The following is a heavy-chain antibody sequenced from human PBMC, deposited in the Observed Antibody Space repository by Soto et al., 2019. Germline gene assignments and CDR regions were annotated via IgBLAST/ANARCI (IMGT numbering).Heavy chain of an antibody. CDR1: GFTFTTYW. J-gene: IGHJ4*02. CDR2: INIGGSEK. D-gene: IGHD4-17*01. V-gene: IGHV3-7*01. Sequence: GGSLRLSCAASGFTFTTYWMSWVRQAPGKGLERVATINIGGSEKYYSDSVRGRFTISRDDAKNSLYLQMTSLSVDDTALYYCARAGLPYGLDFWGQGTLVTVSS. CDR3: ARAGLPYGLDF.